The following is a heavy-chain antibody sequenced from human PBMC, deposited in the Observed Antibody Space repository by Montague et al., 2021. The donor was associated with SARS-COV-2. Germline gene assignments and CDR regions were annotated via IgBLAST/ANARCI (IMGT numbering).Heavy chain of an antibody. CDR1: GGSFSSTRYY. CDR2: IYYTETTYYNPAPKSGIT. V-gene: IGHV4-39*01. CDR3: SKGGGIGVSDA. J-gene: IGHJ5*02. D-gene: IGHD6-19*01. Sequence: SETLSLTCTFHGGSFSSTRYYWSWIRQPTGKGLEWIGSIYYTETTYYNPAPKSGITFYSSSLESRVTISVDAAKNQASLNLGSVTATDTAVYYCSKGGGIGVSDAWGQGTLVAVSS.